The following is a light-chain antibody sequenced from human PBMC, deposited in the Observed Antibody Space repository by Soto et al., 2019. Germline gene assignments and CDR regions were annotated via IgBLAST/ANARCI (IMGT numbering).Light chain of an antibody. CDR3: QQSYSMTFT. Sequence: DIQMTQSPSSLSASVGDRVTITCRASQKISSYLNWYQLKPGKAPKLLIYSASSLQGGVPSRFSGSGSGTEFTLTISSLQPEDFATYYCQQSYSMTFTFGSGTKVDIK. J-gene: IGKJ3*01. CDR1: QKISSY. V-gene: IGKV1-39*01. CDR2: SAS.